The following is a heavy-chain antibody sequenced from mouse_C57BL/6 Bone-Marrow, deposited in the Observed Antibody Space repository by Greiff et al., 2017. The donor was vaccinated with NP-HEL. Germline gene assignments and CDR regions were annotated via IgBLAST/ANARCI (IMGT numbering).Heavy chain of an antibody. Sequence: EVKLQESGAELVKPGASVKLSCTASGFNIKDYYMHWVKQRTEQGLEWIGRIDPEDGETKYAPKFQGKATITADTSSNTAYLQLSSLTSEDTAVYYCAFITTVVATPDWYFDVWGTGTTVTVSS. CDR1: GFNIKDYY. CDR3: AFITTVVATPDWYFDV. CDR2: IDPEDGET. J-gene: IGHJ1*03. D-gene: IGHD1-1*01. V-gene: IGHV14-2*01.